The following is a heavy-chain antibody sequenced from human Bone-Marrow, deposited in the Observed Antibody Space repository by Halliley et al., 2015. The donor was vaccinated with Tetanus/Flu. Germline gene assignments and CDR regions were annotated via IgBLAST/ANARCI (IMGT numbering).Heavy chain of an antibody. Sequence: TLSLTCTVSGGSISSGNFYWSWIRQRQGKGLEWIGDISYSGSAYSKPSLESRATISLDPSKNQFSLKTNSVTAADTAVYYCARGPTVTPGGSRFGPWGQGTLVVVSS. J-gene: IGHJ5*02. CDR2: ISYSGSA. D-gene: IGHD4-17*01. V-gene: IGHV4-31*03. CDR1: GGSISSGNFY. CDR3: ARGPTVTPGGSRFGP.